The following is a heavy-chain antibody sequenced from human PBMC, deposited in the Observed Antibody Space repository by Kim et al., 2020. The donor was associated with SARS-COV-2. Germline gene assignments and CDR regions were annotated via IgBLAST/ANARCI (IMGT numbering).Heavy chain of an antibody. CDR1: GFTFSSYG. CDR3: ARDLYYDSSGYSPAGFDY. Sequence: GGSLRLSCAASGFTFSSYGMHWVRQAPGKGLEWVAVIWYDGSNKYYADSVKGRFTISRDNSKNTLYLQMNSLRAEDTAVYYCARDLYYDSSGYSPAGFDYWGQGTLVTVSS. J-gene: IGHJ4*02. CDR2: IWYDGSNK. D-gene: IGHD3-22*01. V-gene: IGHV3-33*01.